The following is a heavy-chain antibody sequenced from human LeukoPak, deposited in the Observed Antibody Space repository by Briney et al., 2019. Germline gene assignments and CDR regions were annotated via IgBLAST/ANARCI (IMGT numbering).Heavy chain of an antibody. CDR1: GFTFDDYG. J-gene: IGHJ4*02. CDR3: ARDEPRYYDYVWWSYHDY. Sequence: PGGSLRLSCAASGFTFDDYGMSWVRQAPGKGLEWVSGINWNGGSTGYADSVKGRFTISRDNAKNSLYLQMNSLRAEDTALYYCARDEPRYYDYVWWSYHDYWGQGTLVTVSS. D-gene: IGHD3-16*02. CDR2: INWNGGST. V-gene: IGHV3-20*04.